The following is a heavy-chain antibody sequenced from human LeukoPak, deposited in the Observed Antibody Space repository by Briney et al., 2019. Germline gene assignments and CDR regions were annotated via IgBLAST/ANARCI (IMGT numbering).Heavy chain of an antibody. CDR1: GGSISNSSYY. D-gene: IGHD3-22*01. V-gene: IGHV4-39*01. CDR3: ARCKKNNYDSSGYHGDWFDP. CDR2: IYYSGST. Sequence: SETLSLTCTVSGGSISNSSYYWGWIRQPPGKGLEWIGSIYYSGSTYYNPSLKSRVTISVDTSKNQFSLKLSSVTAADTAVYYCARCKKNNYDSSGYHGDWFDPWGQGTLVTVSS. J-gene: IGHJ5*02.